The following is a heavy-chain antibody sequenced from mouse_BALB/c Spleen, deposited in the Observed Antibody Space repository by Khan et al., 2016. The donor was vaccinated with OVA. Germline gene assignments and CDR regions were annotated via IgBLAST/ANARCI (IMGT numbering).Heavy chain of an antibody. CDR1: GYTFTNAG. CDR2: INTHSGVP. CDR3: ARGGAAYYKNDGGAMDY. Sequence: QVQLQQSGPELKRPGETVRISCKASGYTFTNAGMQWVQKMPGKGLKWIGWINTHSGVPKYAEAFKGRFAFSLVTSATTAYLQITNLKNEDTATYFCARGGAAYYKNDGGAMDYWGQGTSVTVSS. J-gene: IGHJ4*01. D-gene: IGHD2-12*01. V-gene: IGHV9-4*02.